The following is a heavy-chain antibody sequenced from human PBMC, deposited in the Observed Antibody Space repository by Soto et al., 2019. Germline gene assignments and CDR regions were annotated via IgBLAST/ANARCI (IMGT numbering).Heavy chain of an antibody. CDR2: ISYDGSNK. CDR3: AKDLQDYYDFWSGYDY. D-gene: IGHD3-3*01. CDR1: GFTFSSYG. Sequence: GGSLRLSCAASGFTFSSYGMHWVRQAPGKGLEWVAVISYDGSNKYYADSVKGRFTIPRDNSKNTLYLQMNSLRAEDTAVYYCAKDLQDYYDFWSGYDYWGQGTLVTVSS. V-gene: IGHV3-30*18. J-gene: IGHJ4*02.